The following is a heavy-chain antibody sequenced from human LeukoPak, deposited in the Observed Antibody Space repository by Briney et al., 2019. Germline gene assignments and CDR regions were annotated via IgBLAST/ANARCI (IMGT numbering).Heavy chain of an antibody. Sequence: GWSLRLSCAASGFTFSSYAMSWVRQAPGKGLGWVSAISGSGGSTYYADSVKGRFTISRDNSKNTLYLQMNSLRAEDTAVYYCSVPPVTTGRDDYWGQGTLVTVSS. CDR1: GFTFSSYA. V-gene: IGHV3-23*01. CDR3: SVPPVTTGRDDY. CDR2: ISGSGGST. D-gene: IGHD4-17*01. J-gene: IGHJ4*02.